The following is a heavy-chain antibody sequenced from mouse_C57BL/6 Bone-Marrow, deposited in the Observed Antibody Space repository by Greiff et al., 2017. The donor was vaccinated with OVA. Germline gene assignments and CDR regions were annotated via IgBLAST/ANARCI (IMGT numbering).Heavy chain of an antibody. V-gene: IGHV1-9*01. Sequence: VQLQQSGAELMKPGASVKLSCKATGYTFTGYWIEWVKQRPGHGLEWIGEILPGSGSTNYNEKFKGKATFTADTSSNTAYMQLRSLTTEDSAIYYCASSRATVVATDFDYWGQGTTLTVSS. CDR1: GYTFTGYW. CDR2: ILPGSGST. J-gene: IGHJ2*01. CDR3: ASSRATVVATDFDY. D-gene: IGHD1-1*01.